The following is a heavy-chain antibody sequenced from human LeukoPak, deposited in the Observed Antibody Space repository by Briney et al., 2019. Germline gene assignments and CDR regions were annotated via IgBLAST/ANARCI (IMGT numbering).Heavy chain of an antibody. J-gene: IGHJ4*02. CDR2: ISYDGSNE. Sequence: PGGSLRLSCAASGFTFSDYYMSWIRQAPGKGLEWVAIISYDGSNEYYADSVKGRFTISRDNSKNTLYLQMNSLRAADTAVYYCARTGNPPTGDYWGQGTLVTVSS. D-gene: IGHD1-1*01. V-gene: IGHV3-30*03. CDR1: GFTFSDYY. CDR3: ARTGNPPTGDY.